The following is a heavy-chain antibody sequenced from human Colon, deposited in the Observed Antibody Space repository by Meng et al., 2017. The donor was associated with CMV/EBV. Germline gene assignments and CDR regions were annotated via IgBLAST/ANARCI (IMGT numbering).Heavy chain of an antibody. CDR3: ARQRRRINLFEKSSPDLFYSNMDV. J-gene: IGHJ6*02. Sequence: SETLSLTCTVSGGSMSNYYWSWIRQSPGKELEWIGYIYYTGGTNYNPSLKSRVIISIDMSKDQFSLKLSSVSAADTAVYYCARQRRRINLFEKSSPDLFYSNMDVWGQGTTVTVSS. D-gene: IGHD3-3*02. CDR1: GGSMSNYY. CDR2: IYYTGGT. V-gene: IGHV4-59*01.